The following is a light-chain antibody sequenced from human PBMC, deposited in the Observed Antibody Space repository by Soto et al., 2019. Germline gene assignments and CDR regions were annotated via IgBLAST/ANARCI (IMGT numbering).Light chain of an antibody. CDR1: SSNIGSNY. CDR2: RNN. J-gene: IGLJ2*01. V-gene: IGLV1-47*01. CDR3: AAWDESQRAYVV. Sequence: QSVLTQPPSASGTPGQRVTISCSGSSSNIGSNYVYWYQQFPGTAPKLLIYRNNQRPSGVPDRFSGSKSGTSASLAISGLRSEDEADYYCAAWDESQRAYVVFGGGTQLTVL.